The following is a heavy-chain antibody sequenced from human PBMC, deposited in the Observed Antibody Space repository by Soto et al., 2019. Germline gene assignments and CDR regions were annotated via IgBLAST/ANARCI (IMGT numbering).Heavy chain of an antibody. CDR2: ITASGGST. CDR1: EFTFISSA. V-gene: IGHV3-23*01. CDR3: AKLKVPAGIDY. J-gene: IGHJ4*02. Sequence: GGSLRLSCVASEFTFISSAMSWVRQAPGKGLEWVSSITASGGSTYYADSIRGRFTISRDNSRNTLYLQMNTLRAEDAAIYYCAKLKVPAGIDYWGQGALVTVSS. D-gene: IGHD2-2*01.